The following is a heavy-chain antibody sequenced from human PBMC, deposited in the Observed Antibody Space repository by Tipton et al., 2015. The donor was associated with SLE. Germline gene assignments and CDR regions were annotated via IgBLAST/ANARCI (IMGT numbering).Heavy chain of an antibody. CDR2: IYYSGST. Sequence: TLSLTCTVSGGSISSSSYYWGWIRQPPGKGLEWFGSIYYSGSTYYNPSLKSRVTISVDTSKNQFSLKLSSVTAADTAVYYCARGRGIAAAGQGPDYWGQGTLITVSS. CDR1: GGSISSSSYY. J-gene: IGHJ4*02. V-gene: IGHV4-39*07. CDR3: ARGRGIAAAGQGPDY. D-gene: IGHD6-13*01.